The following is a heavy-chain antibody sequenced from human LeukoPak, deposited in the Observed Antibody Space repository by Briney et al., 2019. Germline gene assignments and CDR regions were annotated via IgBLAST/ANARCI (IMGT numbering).Heavy chain of an antibody. V-gene: IGHV4-31*03. CDR3: VRQEAAAPLDY. Sequence: PSETLSLTCTVSGGSISSGGYYWSWIRQHPGKGLEWIGYIYYSGSTYYNPSLKSRVTISVDTSKNQFSLKLSSVTAADTAVYYCVRQEAAAPLDYWGQGTLVTVSS. CDR2: IYYSGST. CDR1: GGSISSGGYY. J-gene: IGHJ4*02. D-gene: IGHD6-25*01.